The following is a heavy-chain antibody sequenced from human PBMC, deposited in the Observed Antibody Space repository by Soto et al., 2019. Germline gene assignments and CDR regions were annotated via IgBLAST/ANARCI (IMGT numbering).Heavy chain of an antibody. Sequence: QVQLVQSGAEVKKPGSSVKVSCKASGGTFSRYTINWVRQAPGQGLEWMGRIIPIAAIANYTQKFQGRVTITVDKSSTTAYMELSSLTSDATAVYYCARGSTIVRGAPSWFDPWGQGNLVTVSS. CDR2: IIPIAAIA. V-gene: IGHV1-69*02. D-gene: IGHD3-10*01. J-gene: IGHJ5*02. CDR1: GGTFSRYT. CDR3: ARGSTIVRGAPSWFDP.